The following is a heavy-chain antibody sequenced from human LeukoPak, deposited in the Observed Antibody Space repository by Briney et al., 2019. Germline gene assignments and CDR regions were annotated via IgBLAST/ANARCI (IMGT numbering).Heavy chain of an antibody. CDR3: AKGYTVTGRFDY. J-gene: IGHJ4*02. CDR1: GFTFSSYV. Sequence: PGGSLRLSCAASGFTFSSYVMHWVRQAPGKGLEWVAVITFDGSNEYYADSVKGRFTISRDNSKNTLYLQMNSLRAEDTAVYYCAKGYTVTGRFDYWGREPWSPSPQ. CDR2: ITFDGSNE. V-gene: IGHV3-30*18. D-gene: IGHD4-17*01.